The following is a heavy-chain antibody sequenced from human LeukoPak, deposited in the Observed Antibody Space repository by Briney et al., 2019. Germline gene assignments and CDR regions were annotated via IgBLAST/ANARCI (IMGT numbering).Heavy chain of an antibody. CDR2: IGSSSGYI. CDR3: ARLYGYGSGISDYYMDV. V-gene: IGHV3-21*01. Sequence: GGSLRLSCAASGFTFSSYSMNWVRQAPGKGLEWVSSIGSSSGYIYYADSVKGRFTISRDNAKNSLYLQMNSLRAEDTAVYYCARLYGYGSGISDYYMDVWGKGTTVTVSS. D-gene: IGHD3-10*01. J-gene: IGHJ6*03. CDR1: GFTFSSYS.